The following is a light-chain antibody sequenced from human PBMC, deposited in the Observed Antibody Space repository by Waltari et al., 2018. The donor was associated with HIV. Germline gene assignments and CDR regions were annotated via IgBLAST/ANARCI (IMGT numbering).Light chain of an antibody. J-gene: IGLJ2*01. CDR1: SSNIAAAYD. V-gene: IGLV1-40*01. Sequence: QSVLPQPPSVSWAPGQRATISCPGCSSNIAAAYDVHSYQQLPGTAPKLLIYANNNRASGVPDRFSGSKFGPSASLAITGLKAEDEANYYCQSYDSGLSGSVFGGGTKLTVL. CDR2: ANN. CDR3: QSYDSGLSGSV.